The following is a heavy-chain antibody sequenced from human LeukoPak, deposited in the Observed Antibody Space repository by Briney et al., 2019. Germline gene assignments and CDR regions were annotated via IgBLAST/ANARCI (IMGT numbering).Heavy chain of an antibody. V-gene: IGHV3-21*01. CDR2: ISSSSSYI. CDR1: GFTFSSYS. J-gene: IGHJ6*02. Sequence: PGGSLRLSCAASGFTFSSYSMNWVRQAPGKGLEWVSSISSSSSYIYYADSVKGRFTISRDNAKSSLYLQMNSLRAEDTAVYYCARVVYDYYYYGMDVWGQGTTVTVSS. CDR3: ARVVYDYYYYGMDV. D-gene: IGHD5/OR15-5a*01.